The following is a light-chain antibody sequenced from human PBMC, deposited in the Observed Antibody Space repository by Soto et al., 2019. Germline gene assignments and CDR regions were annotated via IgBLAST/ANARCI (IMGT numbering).Light chain of an antibody. V-gene: IGLV3-21*02. CDR3: HVWDSSSDHP. CDR1: KIGSQS. J-gene: IGLJ2*01. CDR2: GDS. Sequence: SYELTQPPSVSVAPGQTASITCGGNKIGSQSVHWFQQRPGQAPVLVVYGDSERPSGIPERFSGSNSGNTATLTISRVEAGDEADYYCHVWDSSSDHPFGGGTQLTVL.